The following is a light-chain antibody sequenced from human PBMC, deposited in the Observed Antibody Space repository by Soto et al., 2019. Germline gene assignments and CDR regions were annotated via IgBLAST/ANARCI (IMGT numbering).Light chain of an antibody. Sequence: EVVMTQSAATLSVCPGAXATLSSSASQSVSSNLAWYRQKPGQAPRLLIYGTSTRATGIPARFSGSGSGTDCTLTISSLQPEDFAVYYCQQTYNSLITFGQGTRLEIK. J-gene: IGKJ5*01. CDR1: QSVSSN. CDR3: QQTYNSLIT. CDR2: GTS. V-gene: IGKV3-15*01.